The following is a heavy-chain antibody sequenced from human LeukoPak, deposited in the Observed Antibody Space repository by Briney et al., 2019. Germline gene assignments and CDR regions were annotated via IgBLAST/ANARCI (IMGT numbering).Heavy chain of an antibody. D-gene: IGHD3-22*01. V-gene: IGHV4-34*01. J-gene: IGHJ4*02. CDR3: ARVGDSYDSSGYGGNY. Sequence: SETLSLTCAVYGGSFSGYYWNWIRQPPGKGLEWIGEINHGGDTNYNPSLKSRVTISVDTSKNQFSLKLTSVTAADTAMYYCARVGDSYDSSGYGGNYWGQGTLVTVSS. CDR2: INHGGDT. CDR1: GGSFSGYY.